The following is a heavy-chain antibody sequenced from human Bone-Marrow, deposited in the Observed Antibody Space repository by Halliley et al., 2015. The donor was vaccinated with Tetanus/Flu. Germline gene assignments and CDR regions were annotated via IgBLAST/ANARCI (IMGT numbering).Heavy chain of an antibody. Sequence: SLRLSCAASGFTFSSYAMSWVRLAPGKGLEWVAKVNPDGSVKTYVDSATGRFTISRDNSKSSLYLQMNTLRTEDTAMYYCASDLHWSFAYWGQGSLVTVSS. CDR2: VNPDGSVK. CDR1: GFTFSSYA. J-gene: IGHJ4*02. CDR3: ASDLHWSFAY. V-gene: IGHV3-7*03.